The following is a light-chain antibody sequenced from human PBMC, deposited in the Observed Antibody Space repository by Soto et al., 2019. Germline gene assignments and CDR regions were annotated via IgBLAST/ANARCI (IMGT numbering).Light chain of an antibody. CDR3: ATWDDSLKGV. CDR2: SNN. Sequence: QPVLTQPPSASGTPGQRVIISCSGSSSNIGSNPVNWYQHLPGAAPKLLIYSNNQRPSGVPDRFSGSKSGTSASLAISGLQSEDEADYYCATWDDSLKGVYGGGTKVTVL. CDR1: SSNIGSNP. J-gene: IGLJ2*01. V-gene: IGLV1-44*01.